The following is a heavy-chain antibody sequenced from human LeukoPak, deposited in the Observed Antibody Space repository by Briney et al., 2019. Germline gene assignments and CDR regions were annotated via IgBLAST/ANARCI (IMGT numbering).Heavy chain of an antibody. D-gene: IGHD3-22*01. V-gene: IGHV3-30*18. CDR1: GFTFSSYG. CDR2: ISHDGSNK. Sequence: GGSLRLSCAASGFTFSSYGMHWVRQAPGKGLEWVAVISHDGSNKYYADSVKGRFTISRDNSKNTLYLQMNSLGAEDTAVYYCAKDGPIPVTMIPYCGQGTLVTVSS. CDR3: AKDGPIPVTMIPY. J-gene: IGHJ4*02.